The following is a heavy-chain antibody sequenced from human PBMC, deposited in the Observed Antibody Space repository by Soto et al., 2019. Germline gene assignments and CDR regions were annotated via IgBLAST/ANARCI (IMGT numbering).Heavy chain of an antibody. Sequence: EVQLVESGGGLVQPGRSLRLSCAASGFTFDDYAMHWVRQAPGKGLEWVLGISWNSGSIGYADSVKGRFTISRDNAKNSLYLQMNSLRAEDTALYYCAKGYSSGWSFDYWGQGTLVTVSS. CDR2: ISWNSGSI. CDR3: AKGYSSGWSFDY. CDR1: GFTFDDYA. V-gene: IGHV3-9*01. D-gene: IGHD6-19*01. J-gene: IGHJ4*02.